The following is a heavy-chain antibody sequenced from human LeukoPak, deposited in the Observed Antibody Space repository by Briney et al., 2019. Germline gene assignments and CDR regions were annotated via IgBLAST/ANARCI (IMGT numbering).Heavy chain of an antibody. CDR2: ISSSSIYR. V-gene: IGHV3-21*01. D-gene: IGHD1-26*01. CDR1: GFAFSSYT. Sequence: GGSLRLSCATSGFAFSSYTMNWVRQAPGKGLEWVSSISSSSIYRYSADSVKGRFTISRDNAKNSLYLQMNSLRAEDTAVYYCAVGGSPGAFDIWGQGTMVTVSS. CDR3: AVGGSPGAFDI. J-gene: IGHJ3*02.